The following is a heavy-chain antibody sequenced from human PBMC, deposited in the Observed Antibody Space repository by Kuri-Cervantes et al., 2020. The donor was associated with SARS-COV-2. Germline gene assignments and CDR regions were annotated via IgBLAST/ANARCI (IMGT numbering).Heavy chain of an antibody. CDR2: INPDGSYT. D-gene: IGHD1-1*01. V-gene: IGHV3-74*01. Sequence: GESLKISCAASGFTFSGHWIPWVRQAPGKGLVWVSRINPDGSYTNNADSVKGRFTLSRDNAKNMLFLQMNSLRAEDTAVYYCVRDGDHWNFDYWGQGTLVTVSS. J-gene: IGHJ4*02. CDR1: GFTFSGHW. CDR3: VRDGDHWNFDY.